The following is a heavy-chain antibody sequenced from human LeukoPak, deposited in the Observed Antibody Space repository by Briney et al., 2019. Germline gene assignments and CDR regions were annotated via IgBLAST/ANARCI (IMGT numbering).Heavy chain of an antibody. V-gene: IGHV1-2*02. CDR3: ARRPDYGDPSDY. D-gene: IGHD4-17*01. Sequence: ASVKVSCKASGYTFTGYYMHWVQQAPGQGLEWMGWINPNSGGTNYAQKFQGRVTMTRDTSISTAYMELSRLRSDDTAVYYCARRPDYGDPSDYWGQGTLVTVSS. J-gene: IGHJ4*02. CDR2: INPNSGGT. CDR1: GYTFTGYY.